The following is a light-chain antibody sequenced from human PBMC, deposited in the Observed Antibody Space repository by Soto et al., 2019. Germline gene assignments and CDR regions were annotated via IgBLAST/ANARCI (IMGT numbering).Light chain of an antibody. CDR2: KAS. CDR1: QTINSW. Sequence: DLQMTQSPSTLSASVGDRVTITCRASQTINSWLAWYQQKPGKAPTLLIYKASTLESGVPSRFSGSGSGTEFSLTISSLQPDDFATYYCQQYNAYPLTFGGGTTVDIK. J-gene: IGKJ4*01. CDR3: QQYNAYPLT. V-gene: IGKV1-5*03.